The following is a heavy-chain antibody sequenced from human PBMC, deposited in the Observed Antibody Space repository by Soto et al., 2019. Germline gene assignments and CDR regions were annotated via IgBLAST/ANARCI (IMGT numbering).Heavy chain of an antibody. D-gene: IGHD1-20*01. V-gene: IGHV1-3*04. CDR2: INTDEGNT. Sequence: ASVKVSCKASGYIFTTYAMHWVRQAPGQGLEWMGWINTDEGNTKYSQKFQDRVTITRDTSASTAYMELSSLRSDDTAVYYCARPITSYNYFYGVDVWGQGTKVTVYS. J-gene: IGHJ6*02. CDR3: ARPITSYNYFYGVDV. CDR1: GYIFTTYA.